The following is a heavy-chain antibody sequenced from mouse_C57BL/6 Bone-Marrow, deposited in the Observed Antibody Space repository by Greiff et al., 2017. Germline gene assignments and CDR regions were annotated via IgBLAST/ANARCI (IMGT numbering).Heavy chain of an antibody. Sequence: EVQLVESGGGLVQSGRSLRLSCATSGFTFSDFYMEWVRQAPGKGLEWIAASRNKANDYTTEYSASVKGRFIVARDTSQSILYLQMNALRAEDTAIYCCARTYGPYAMDYWGQGTSVTVSS. D-gene: IGHD1-1*02. J-gene: IGHJ4*01. CDR3: ARTYGPYAMDY. V-gene: IGHV7-1*01. CDR1: GFTFSDFY. CDR2: SRNKANDYTT.